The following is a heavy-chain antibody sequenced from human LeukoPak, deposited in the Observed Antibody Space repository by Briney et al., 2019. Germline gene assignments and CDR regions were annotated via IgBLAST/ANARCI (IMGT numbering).Heavy chain of an antibody. J-gene: IGHJ6*03. D-gene: IGHD3-3*01. CDR3: ARGATIFGGGDYMDV. V-gene: IGHV3-7*01. CDR2: IKQDGSEK. Sequence: GGTLRLSCADSGFTFSRYAMSWVRQAPGKGLEWVANIKQDGSEKYYVDSVKGRFTISRDNAKNSLYLQMNSLRAEDTAVYYCARGATIFGGGDYMDVWGKGTTVTVSS. CDR1: GFTFSRYA.